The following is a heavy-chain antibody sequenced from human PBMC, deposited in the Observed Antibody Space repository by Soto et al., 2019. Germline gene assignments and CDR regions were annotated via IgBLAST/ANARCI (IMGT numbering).Heavy chain of an antibody. D-gene: IGHD3-3*01. CDR3: AKDDFWSGYYVPGYYYYGMDV. V-gene: IGHV3-30*18. CDR2: ISHDGDNK. Sequence: GGSLRLSCAASGSTFNTYGIHWVRQAPGKGLEWMAVISHDGDNKQYADSVKGRFTISRDNSKNTLSLQLNSLRIEDTAVYYCAKDDFWSGYYVPGYYYYGMDVWGQGTTVTVSS. CDR1: GSTFNTYG. J-gene: IGHJ6*02.